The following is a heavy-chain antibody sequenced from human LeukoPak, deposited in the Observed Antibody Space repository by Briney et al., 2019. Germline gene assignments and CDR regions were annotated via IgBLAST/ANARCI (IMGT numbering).Heavy chain of an antibody. D-gene: IGHD3-22*01. V-gene: IGHV4-59*08. CDR3: ASYYYDSSGYYTRPAAGAFDI. CDR2: IYYSGST. CDR1: GGSISSYY. Sequence: SETLSLTCTVSGGSISSYYWSWIRQPPGKGLEWIGYIYYSGSTNYNPSLKSRVTISVDTSKNQFSLKLSSVTAADTAVYYCASYYYDSSGYYTRPAAGAFDIWGQGTMVTVSS. J-gene: IGHJ3*02.